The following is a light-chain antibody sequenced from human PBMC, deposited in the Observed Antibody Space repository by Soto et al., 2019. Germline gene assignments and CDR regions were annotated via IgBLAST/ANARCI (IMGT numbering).Light chain of an antibody. CDR2: EVS. V-gene: IGLV2-14*01. CDR1: SSDVIAYNY. CDR3: SSYTGTTFVI. Sequence: QSALTQPASVSGSPGQSVTISCTGTSSDVIAYNYVSWYQQHPGKAPKLMIFEVSNRPSGVSSRFSGSKSGNTASLTISGLQADDEADCYCSSYTGTTFVIFGGGTKVTVL. J-gene: IGLJ2*01.